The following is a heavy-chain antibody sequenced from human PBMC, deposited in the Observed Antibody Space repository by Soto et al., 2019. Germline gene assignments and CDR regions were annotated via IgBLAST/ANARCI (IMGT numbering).Heavy chain of an antibody. CDR2: TTATGGST. V-gene: IGHV3-23*01. D-gene: IGHD3-3*02. Sequence: EVQLLESGGGFVQPGGSLRLSCVVSGFMFRDYPMGWVRQAPWKGLEWVSATTATGGSTFYADSVKGRFTISRDNSINTLYLQMNNLRVEDSAVYSCAKRSIITGGAFDMWGQGTMVTVSS. J-gene: IGHJ3*02. CDR1: GFMFRDYP. CDR3: AKRSIITGGAFDM.